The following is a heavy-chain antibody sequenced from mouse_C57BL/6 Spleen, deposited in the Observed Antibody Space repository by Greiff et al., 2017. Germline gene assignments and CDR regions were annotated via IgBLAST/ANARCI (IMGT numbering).Heavy chain of an antibody. J-gene: IGHJ3*01. D-gene: IGHD2-4*01. V-gene: IGHV1-47*01. CDR2: FHPYNDDT. Sequence: VQLQESGAELVKPGASVKMSCKASGYTFTTYSIDWLKQNHGKSLEWIGNFHPYNDDTKSNEKFKGKATLTVEKSSSTVYLELSRLTSDDSAVYYCARRNYDYDENFAYWGQGTLVTVSA. CDR3: ARRNYDYDENFAY. CDR1: GYTFTTYS.